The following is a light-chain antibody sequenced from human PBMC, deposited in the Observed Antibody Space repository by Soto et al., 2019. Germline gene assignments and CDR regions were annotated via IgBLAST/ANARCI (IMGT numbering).Light chain of an antibody. CDR2: DAS. CDR3: QQRTNWPPMYT. Sequence: ETVLTQSPATLSLSPGERAILSCRTSQSVSSYLAWYQQKRGQAPRLLIYDASNRATGIPARFSGSGSGTVFTLTISSLEPEDFAVYYCQQRTNWPPMYTFGQGTKLEIK. CDR1: QSVSSY. J-gene: IGKJ2*01. V-gene: IGKV3-11*01.